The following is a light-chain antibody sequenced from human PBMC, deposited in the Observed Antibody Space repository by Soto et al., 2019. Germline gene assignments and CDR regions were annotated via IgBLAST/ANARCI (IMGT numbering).Light chain of an antibody. J-gene: IGKJ4*01. Sequence: EIVLTQSPDTLSLSRGERATLSCRASQSVSSNYLAWYQQKPGQAPRFLIYDASSRATGIPDRFSGSGSGTDFTLTISRLEPEDFAVYYCQQYGSSPLTFGGGTKVEIK. CDR1: QSVSSNY. V-gene: IGKV3-20*01. CDR2: DAS. CDR3: QQYGSSPLT.